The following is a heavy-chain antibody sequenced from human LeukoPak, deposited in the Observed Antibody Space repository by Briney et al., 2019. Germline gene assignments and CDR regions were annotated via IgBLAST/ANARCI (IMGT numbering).Heavy chain of an antibody. CDR1: GFTLSSYW. D-gene: IGHD6-13*01. V-gene: IGHV3-7*01. Sequence: GGSLRLSCAASGFTLSSYWMSWVRQAPGKGLEWVANIKQDGSEKYYVDSVKGRFTISRDNAKNSLYLQMNSLRAEDTAVYYCAREQQQLVGGSDYWGQGTLVTVSS. J-gene: IGHJ4*02. CDR3: AREQQQLVGGSDY. CDR2: IKQDGSEK.